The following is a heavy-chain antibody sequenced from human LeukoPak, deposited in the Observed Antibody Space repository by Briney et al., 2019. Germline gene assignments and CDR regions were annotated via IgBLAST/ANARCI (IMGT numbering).Heavy chain of an antibody. CDR1: GFSFSSYA. CDR3: AKATSYGSGSYQADY. V-gene: IGHV3-23*01. D-gene: IGHD3-10*01. CDR2: ISVTGGST. Sequence: SGGSLTLSCAASGFSFSSYAMNWVRQAPGKGLEWVSGISVTGGSTYYADSVKGRFTISRDNSENTLYLQMNSLRAGDTAVYFCAKATSYGSGSYQADYWGQGTLVTVSS. J-gene: IGHJ4*02.